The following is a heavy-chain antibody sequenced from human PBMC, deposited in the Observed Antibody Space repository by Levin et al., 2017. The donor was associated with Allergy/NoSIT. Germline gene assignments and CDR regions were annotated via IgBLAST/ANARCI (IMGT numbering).Heavy chain of an antibody. D-gene: IGHD2-21*02. Sequence: ASVKVSCKASGYSFSTYGISWVRQAHGQGLEWMGWISPYNGDTNYAQNLQGRVTMTTDTSTGTVYMELRSLRSDDPAVYYCAGDLAHCGGDCFYDTFDIWGQGKMVTVSS. CDR1: GYSFSTYG. J-gene: IGHJ3*02. CDR2: ISPYNGDT. V-gene: IGHV1-18*01. CDR3: AGDLAHCGGDCFYDTFDI.